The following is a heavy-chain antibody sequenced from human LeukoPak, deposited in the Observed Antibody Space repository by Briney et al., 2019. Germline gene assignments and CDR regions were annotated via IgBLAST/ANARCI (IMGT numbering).Heavy chain of an antibody. J-gene: IGHJ4*02. CDR3: ATVRGCGGDCYYIDY. CDR1: GFTFRSYG. V-gene: IGHV3-33*01. Sequence: GGSLRLSCAASGFTFRSYGMHWVRQAPGKGLEWVAIIWYDGSNKYYADSVKGRITISRDNSKNTLYLQMNSLRAEDTAVYYCATVRGCGGDCYYIDYWGQGTLVAVSS. D-gene: IGHD2-21*02. CDR2: IWYDGSNK.